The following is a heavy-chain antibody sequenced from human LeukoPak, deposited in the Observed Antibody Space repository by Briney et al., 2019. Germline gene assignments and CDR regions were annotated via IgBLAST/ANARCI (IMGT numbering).Heavy chain of an antibody. CDR2: IRLKTTDT. J-gene: IGHJ4*02. CDR3: ARDPVRGDGPLMDY. D-gene: IGHD3-10*02. V-gene: IGHV1-2*02. Sequence: ASVKVSCKAFGDSVTDYYLNWVRQAPGRALEWMGWIRLKTTDTKYAQKFQGRVTMTRDTSINTAFMELTYLTSDDTAMYYCARDPVRGDGPLMDYWGPGTLITVSS. CDR1: GDSVTDYY.